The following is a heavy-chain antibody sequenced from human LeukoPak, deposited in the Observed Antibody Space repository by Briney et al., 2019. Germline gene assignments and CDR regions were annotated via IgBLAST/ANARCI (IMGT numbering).Heavy chain of an antibody. Sequence: PGGSLRLSCAASGFTFTGYWMHWVRQAPGKGLVCVSYINSDGSRTRYADSVKGRFTISRDNAKNTLYLQMNSLRADDTAVYYCATGRTAYDYWGQGTLVTVSS. D-gene: IGHD1-26*01. CDR1: GFTFTGYW. V-gene: IGHV3-74*01. CDR3: ATGRTAYDY. J-gene: IGHJ4*02. CDR2: INSDGSRT.